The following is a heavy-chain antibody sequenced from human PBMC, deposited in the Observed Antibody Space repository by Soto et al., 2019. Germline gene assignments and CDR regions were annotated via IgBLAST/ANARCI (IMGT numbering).Heavy chain of an antibody. CDR2: INHSGNT. CDR3: ARSYYGSGRGYGMDV. V-gene: IGHV4-34*01. Sequence: SETLSLTCAIYGSSFSGYYWGWIRQPPGRGLEWIGEINHSGNTNYNPSLKSRVTISVDKSKNQFSLKLSSVTAADTAVYYCARSYYGSGRGYGMDVWGQGTTVTVSS. J-gene: IGHJ6*02. D-gene: IGHD3-10*01. CDR1: GSSFSGYY.